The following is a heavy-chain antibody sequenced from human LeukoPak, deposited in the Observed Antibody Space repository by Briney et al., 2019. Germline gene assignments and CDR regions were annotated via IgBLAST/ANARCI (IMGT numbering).Heavy chain of an antibody. Sequence: PGGSLRLSCAASGFTFSSYSMNWVRQAPGKGLEWVSYISSSSSTIYYADSVKGRFTISRDNAKNSLYLQMNSLRDEDTAVYYCASLYDIRSSYYYYGMDVWGQGTTVTVSS. CDR2: ISSSSSTI. V-gene: IGHV3-48*02. CDR1: GFTFSSYS. J-gene: IGHJ6*02. D-gene: IGHD3-9*01. CDR3: ASLYDIRSSYYYYGMDV.